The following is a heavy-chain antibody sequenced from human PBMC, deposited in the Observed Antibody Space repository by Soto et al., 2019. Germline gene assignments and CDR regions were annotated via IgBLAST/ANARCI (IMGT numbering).Heavy chain of an antibody. V-gene: IGHV3-30*18. CDR3: AKAGWGGDYYYGLDV. J-gene: IGHJ6*02. CDR1: GFNFNNYA. CDR2: VSFDGTNT. Sequence: QVQVVESGGGVVRPGRSLRLSCAASGFNFNNYAMHWVRQAPGKGLEWVAVVSFDGTNTYYADSVKGRFTISRDSSNNTVALQRNVLTSEDTAAYYCAKAGWGGDYYYGLDVWGQGTTVSVSS. D-gene: IGHD2-21*01.